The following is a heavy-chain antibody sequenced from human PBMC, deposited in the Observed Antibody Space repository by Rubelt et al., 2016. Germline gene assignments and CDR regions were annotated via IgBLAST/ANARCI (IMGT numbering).Heavy chain of an antibody. CDR2: TSSSNANT. J-gene: IGHJ4*02. CDR3: VREGMYYYQSNGYSYFDY. D-gene: IGHD3-22*01. Sequence: QVQLVQSGGEVKKPGASVKVSCKASGYTFSRYGISWVRQAPGQGLEWMGRTSSSNANTDYAQKVQGRLIMTTDTSTSTAYMELRSLRSDDTAVYYCVREGMYYYQSNGYSYFDYWGQGTPVTVSS. V-gene: IGHV1-18*01. CDR1: GYTFSRYG.